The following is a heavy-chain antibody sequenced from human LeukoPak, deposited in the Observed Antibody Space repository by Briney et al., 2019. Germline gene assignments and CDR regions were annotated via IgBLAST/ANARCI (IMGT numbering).Heavy chain of an antibody. CDR3: AKEKAKITIFGVDSYFDY. Sequence: GESLRLSCAASGFTFSSYGMHWVRQAPGKGLEWVAFIRYDGSNKYYADSVKGRFTISRDNSKNTLYLQMNSLRAEDTAVYYCAKEKAKITIFGVDSYFDYWGQGTLVTVSS. V-gene: IGHV3-30*02. D-gene: IGHD3-3*01. CDR2: IRYDGSNK. CDR1: GFTFSSYG. J-gene: IGHJ4*02.